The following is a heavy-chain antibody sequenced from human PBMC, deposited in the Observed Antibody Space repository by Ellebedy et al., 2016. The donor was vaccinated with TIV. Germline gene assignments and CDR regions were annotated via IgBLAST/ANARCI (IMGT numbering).Heavy chain of an antibody. V-gene: IGHV3-53*01. CDR1: GFTVSSNY. J-gene: IGHJ6*02. Sequence: GESLKISCAASGFTVSSNYMSWVRQAPGKGLEWVSVIYSGVRTYYADSVKGRFPISRDNSKNTLYLQMNSLRAEDTAVYYGASGWSTYGMDVWGQGTTVTVSS. D-gene: IGHD2-15*01. CDR2: IYSGVRT. CDR3: ASGWSTYGMDV.